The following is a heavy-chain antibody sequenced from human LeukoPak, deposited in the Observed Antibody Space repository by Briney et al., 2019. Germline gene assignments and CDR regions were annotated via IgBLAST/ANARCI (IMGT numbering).Heavy chain of an antibody. CDR2: IYYSGST. D-gene: IGHD3-9*01. J-gene: IGHJ6*02. CDR1: GGSISSYY. CDR3: ARGDLDILTGYPSRGGDV. V-gene: IGHV4-59*01. Sequence: PSETLSLTCTVSGGSISSYYWSWIRQPPGKGLEWIGYIYYSGSTNYNRSLKSRVTISVDTSKNQFSLKLSSVTAADTAVYYCARGDLDILTGYPSRGGDVWGQGTTVTVSS.